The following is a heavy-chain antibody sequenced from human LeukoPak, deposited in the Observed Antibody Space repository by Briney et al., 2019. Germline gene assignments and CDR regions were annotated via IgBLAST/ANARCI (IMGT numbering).Heavy chain of an antibody. D-gene: IGHD7-27*01. CDR1: GGSISTYY. CDR3: ARVGTTIDP. J-gene: IGHJ5*02. CDR2: IYYSGST. V-gene: IGHV4-59*01. Sequence: SETLSLTCTVSGGSISTYYWSWIRQPPGKGLEWIGFIYYSGSTNYNLSLRTRVTISVDTSKNQFSLKLNSVTAADTAVYYCARVGTTIDPWGQGILVTVSS.